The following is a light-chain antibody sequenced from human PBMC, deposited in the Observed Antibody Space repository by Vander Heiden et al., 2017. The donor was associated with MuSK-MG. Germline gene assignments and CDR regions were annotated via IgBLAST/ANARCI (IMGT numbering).Light chain of an antibody. CDR2: KAS. CDR1: QSISSC. J-gene: IGKJ1*01. V-gene: IGKV1-5*03. CDR3: QQDNSYSWT. Sequence: DIQMTHSPSPLSASVGDRVTITCRASQSISSCLDWYQQKPGKAPKLLIYKASSLESGVPARFSGSGSGTEFTLTISSLQPDDFATYYCQQDNSYSWTFGRGTKVEIK.